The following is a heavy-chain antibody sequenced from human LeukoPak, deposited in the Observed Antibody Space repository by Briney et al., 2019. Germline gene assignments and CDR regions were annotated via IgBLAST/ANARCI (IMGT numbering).Heavy chain of an antibody. J-gene: IGHJ5*02. Sequence: GGSLRLSCAASGFTFSSYAMSWVRQAPGKGLEWVSAISGSGGSTYYADSVKGRFTISRDNSKNTLYLQMNSLRAEDTAVYYCKVRGGITNVYNWFDPWGQGTLVTVSA. D-gene: IGHD3-10*01. CDR3: KVRGGITNVYNWFDP. CDR1: GFTFSSYA. CDR2: ISGSGGST. V-gene: IGHV3-23*01.